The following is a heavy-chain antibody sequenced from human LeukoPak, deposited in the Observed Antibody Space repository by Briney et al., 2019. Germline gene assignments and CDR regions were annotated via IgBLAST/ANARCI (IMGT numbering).Heavy chain of an antibody. J-gene: IGHJ4*02. CDR2: IHPNSGGT. V-gene: IGHV1-2*02. Sequence: ASVKVSCKASGCTFSVYYMHWVRQAPGEGLEWMGWIHPNSGGTNYAQKFQGRVTMTGDTSISTAYMELSRVTSDDTALYYCSRDVRRDGYNLFDYWGQGTLVTVSS. CDR1: GCTFSVYY. CDR3: SRDVRRDGYNLFDY. D-gene: IGHD5-24*01.